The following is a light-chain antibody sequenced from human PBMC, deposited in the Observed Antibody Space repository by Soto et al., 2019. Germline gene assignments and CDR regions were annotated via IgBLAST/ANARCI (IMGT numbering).Light chain of an antibody. J-gene: IGKJ4*01. CDR2: DAS. CDR1: QSVSGY. CDR3: QQRSNWPYLT. Sequence: EIVLTQSPDTLSLSPGERATLSCRASQSVSGYLGWYQQKPGQAPRLLIYDASNRAYGVPARFPGSGSGTNFTLPIASLEPEDFAVYYCQQRSNWPYLTFGGGTRV. V-gene: IGKV3-11*01.